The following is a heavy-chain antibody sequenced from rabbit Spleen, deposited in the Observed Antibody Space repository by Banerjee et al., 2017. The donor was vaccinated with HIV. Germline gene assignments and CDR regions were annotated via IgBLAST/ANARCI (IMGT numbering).Heavy chain of an antibody. D-gene: IGHD4-1*01. V-gene: IGHV1S45*01. CDR2: INTATGKP. J-gene: IGHJ4*01. CDR3: ARDLAGAIGWNFYL. Sequence: QEQLVESGGGLVKPGASLTLTCKASGFSFSSSYYMCWVRQAPGKGLEWIACINTATGKPVYATWAKGRFTISTTSSTTVTLQMTSLTAADTATYFCARDLAGAIGWNFYLWGQGTLVTVS. CDR1: GFSFSSSYY.